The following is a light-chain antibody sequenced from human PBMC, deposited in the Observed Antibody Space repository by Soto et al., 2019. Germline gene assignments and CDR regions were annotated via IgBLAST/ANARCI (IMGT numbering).Light chain of an antibody. J-gene: IGKJ1*01. CDR3: QQYNNWPWT. CDR1: QSISDT. Sequence: EIVMTKSPVTLSVSPGGRATLACRASQSISDTLAWYHQKPGQAPRLLINGASTRAHGFPARFSGSRSGTNFTITIISMQSEDVSVYYCQQYNNWPWTFGQGTKVEIK. V-gene: IGKV3-15*01. CDR2: GAS.